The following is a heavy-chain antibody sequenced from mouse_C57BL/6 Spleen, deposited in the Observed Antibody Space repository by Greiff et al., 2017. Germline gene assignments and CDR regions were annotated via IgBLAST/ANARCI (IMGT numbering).Heavy chain of an antibody. J-gene: IGHJ4*01. Sequence: QVQLQQSGAELVKPGASVKMSCKASGYTFTTYPIEWMKQNHGTSLEWIGNFHPYNDDTKSNEKFKGKATLTVEKSSSTVYLELSRLTSYDSAVYYCTTTVVTTDYAMDYWGQGTSVTVSS. CDR1: GYTFTTYP. CDR2: FHPYNDDT. D-gene: IGHD1-1*01. V-gene: IGHV1-47*01. CDR3: TTTVVTTDYAMDY.